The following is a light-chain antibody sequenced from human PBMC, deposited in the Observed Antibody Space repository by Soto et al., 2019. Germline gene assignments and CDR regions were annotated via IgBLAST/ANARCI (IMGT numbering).Light chain of an antibody. J-gene: IGKJ4*01. CDR3: QQYNNWALT. V-gene: IGKV3-15*01. Sequence: EIVMTQSPATLSVSPGERATLSCRAGQSVSSGLAWYQQKPGQTPRLLIYAASTRATGIPARFSGSGSGTEFTLTISSLQSEDFAVYYCQQYNNWALTFGGGTKVEIK. CDR2: AAS. CDR1: QSVSSG.